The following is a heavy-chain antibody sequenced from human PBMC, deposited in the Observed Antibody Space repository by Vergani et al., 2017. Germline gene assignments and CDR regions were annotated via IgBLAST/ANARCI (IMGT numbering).Heavy chain of an antibody. V-gene: IGHV4-59*08. CDR3: ARGSVVVAATLGWFDP. J-gene: IGHJ5*02. CDR1: GAAIKDFY. CDR2: VYYTGST. D-gene: IGHD2-15*01. Sequence: QVQLQESGPGLVKPSETLSLTCTVSGAAIKDFYWSWFRQPPGKGLEWIGYVYYTGSTNYNPSLKSRVTISVDTSKNQFSLKLSSVTAADTAVYYCARGSVVVAATLGWFDPWGQGTLVTVSS.